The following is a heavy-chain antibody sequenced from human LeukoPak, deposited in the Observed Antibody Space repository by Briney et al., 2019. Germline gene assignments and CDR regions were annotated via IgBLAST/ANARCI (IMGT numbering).Heavy chain of an antibody. Sequence: GGSLRLSCVGSGFTFSDYGMHWVRQAPGKGLEWVSSISSSSSYIYYADSVKGRFTISRDNSKNTLYLQMNSLRAEDTAVYYCAKDATRLGGSGTFSQWLSKRDVYYFDYWGQGTLVTVSS. V-gene: IGHV3-21*01. CDR3: AKDATRLGGSGTFSQWLSKRDVYYFDY. CDR2: ISSSSSYI. D-gene: IGHD6-19*01. J-gene: IGHJ4*02. CDR1: GFTFSDYG.